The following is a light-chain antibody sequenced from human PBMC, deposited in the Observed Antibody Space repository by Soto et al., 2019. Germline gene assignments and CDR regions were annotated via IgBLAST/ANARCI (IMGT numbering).Light chain of an antibody. Sequence: QSALTQPASVSGSPGQSITISCAGTGGDIGAYNYVSWYQQHPGKAPKLMIYEVTKRPLGVPDRFSGSKSGNTASLTVSGLQAEDEADYYCSSYAGSNNPYVFGTGTKVTVL. V-gene: IGLV2-8*01. CDR1: GGDIGAYNY. J-gene: IGLJ1*01. CDR2: EVT. CDR3: SSYAGSNNPYV.